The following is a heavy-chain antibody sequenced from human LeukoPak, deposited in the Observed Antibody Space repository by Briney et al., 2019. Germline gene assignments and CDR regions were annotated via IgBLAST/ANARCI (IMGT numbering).Heavy chain of an antibody. CDR3: ARVTPRGAFDY. CDR1: GFIFSSYT. CDR2: ISSSSSYI. J-gene: IGHJ4*02. Sequence: GSLRLSCAASGFIFSSYTMNWVRQAPGKGLEWVSSISSSSSYIYYADSVKGRFTISRDNAKNSLYLQMDSLRAEDTALYYCARVTPRGAFDYWGQGTLVTVSS. V-gene: IGHV3-21*01. D-gene: IGHD1-26*01.